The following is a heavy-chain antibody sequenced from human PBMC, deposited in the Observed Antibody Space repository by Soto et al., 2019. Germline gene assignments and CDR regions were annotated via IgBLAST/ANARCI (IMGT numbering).Heavy chain of an antibody. D-gene: IGHD2-15*01. J-gene: IGHJ4*02. CDR3: AKEDDATSGFDY. CDR1: GFTLSTYG. Sequence: QVQLVESGGGVVQPGRSLRLSCAASGFTLSTYGMHWDRQAPGTGLEWVAVISYDGSTQYYADSVKGRFTISRDTSKNTLYLQMNSLRAEDTAVYYCAKEDDATSGFDYWGQGTLVTVSS. V-gene: IGHV3-30*18. CDR2: ISYDGSTQ.